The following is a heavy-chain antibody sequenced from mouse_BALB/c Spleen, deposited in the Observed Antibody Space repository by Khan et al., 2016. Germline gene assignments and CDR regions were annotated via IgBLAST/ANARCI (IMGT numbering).Heavy chain of an antibody. Sequence: QVQLQQPGAELVRPGASVKLSCKASGYTFTSYWINWMKQRPGQGLEWIGNIFPYDSYTNSNQKFTDKATLTVDKYSSPAYMQLRSPTSVDSSIYFCTRGESTMISGLSYWGQASLVTVSA. D-gene: IGHD2-4*01. CDR2: IFPYDSYT. V-gene: IGHV1-69*02. J-gene: IGHJ3*01. CDR1: GYTFTSYW. CDR3: TRGESTMISGLSY.